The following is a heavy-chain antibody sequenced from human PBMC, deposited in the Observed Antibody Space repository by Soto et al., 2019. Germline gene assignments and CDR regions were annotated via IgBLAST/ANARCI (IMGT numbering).Heavy chain of an antibody. D-gene: IGHD6-25*01. CDR1: GGAISGYY. Sequence: PSETLSLTCTVTGGAISGYYWTWMRQSAGGGLEWIGRIYSSGSTNYNPSLKSRVTISLDTSMNHFSLRLSSVTAADTAVYYCARGQRFSDCFDPWGQGTLVTVSS. CDR2: IYSSGST. V-gene: IGHV4-4*07. CDR3: ARGQRFSDCFDP. J-gene: IGHJ5*02.